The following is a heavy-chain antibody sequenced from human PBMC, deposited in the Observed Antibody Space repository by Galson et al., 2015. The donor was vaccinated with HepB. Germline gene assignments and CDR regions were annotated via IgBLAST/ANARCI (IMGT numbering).Heavy chain of an antibody. CDR3: ARHGDFWSGYYSWYYYYGMDV. Sequence: SVKVSCKASGGTFSSYAISWVRQAPGQGLGWMGGIIPIFGTANYAQKFQGRVTITADKSTSTAYMELSSLRSEDTAVYYCARHGDFWSGYYSWYYYYGMDVWGQGTTVTVSS. CDR1: GGTFSSYA. J-gene: IGHJ6*02. CDR2: IIPIFGTA. V-gene: IGHV1-69*06. D-gene: IGHD3-3*01.